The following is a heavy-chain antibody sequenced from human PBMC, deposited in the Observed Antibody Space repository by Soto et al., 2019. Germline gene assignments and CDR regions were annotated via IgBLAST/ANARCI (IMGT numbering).Heavy chain of an antibody. CDR2: ISGDVSST. CDR3: ARGTGSSAHDY. CDR1: GFTFSDYW. Sequence: GGSLRLSCAASGFTFSDYWMHWVRQVPGKGLVWVSRISGDVSSTSYADSVKGRFTISRDNAKNTLYVQMNSLRVEDTAVYYCARGTGSSAHDYWGQGTPVTVSS. D-gene: IGHD2-8*02. J-gene: IGHJ4*02. V-gene: IGHV3-74*01.